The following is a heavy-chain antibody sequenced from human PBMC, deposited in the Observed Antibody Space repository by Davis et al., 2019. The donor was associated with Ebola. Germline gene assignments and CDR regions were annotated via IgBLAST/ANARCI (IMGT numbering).Heavy chain of an antibody. Sequence: ASVKVSCKVSGNTFTDYNVHWVRQAPGQGLEWMGRVISNNGATNYAQKFQGRVTITRDTSANTAYLELSSLRSEDTAVYYCARSNSWYRDIWGQGTQVIVSS. D-gene: IGHD6-13*01. CDR1: GNTFTDYN. V-gene: IGHV1-2*06. CDR2: VISNNGAT. J-gene: IGHJ4*02. CDR3: ARSNSWYRDI.